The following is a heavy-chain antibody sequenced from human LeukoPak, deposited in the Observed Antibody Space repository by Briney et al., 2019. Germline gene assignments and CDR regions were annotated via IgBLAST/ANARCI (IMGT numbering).Heavy chain of an antibody. Sequence: PSETLSLTCTGSGGSISSYYWSWIRQPPGKGLEWIGYIYYSGSTNYNPSLKSRVTISVDTSKNQFSLKLSSVTAADTAVYYCARGYYDYVWGSYRPMPFDYWGQGTLVTVSS. J-gene: IGHJ4*02. CDR1: GGSISSYY. CDR2: IYYSGST. V-gene: IGHV4-59*01. CDR3: ARGYYDYVWGSYRPMPFDY. D-gene: IGHD3-16*02.